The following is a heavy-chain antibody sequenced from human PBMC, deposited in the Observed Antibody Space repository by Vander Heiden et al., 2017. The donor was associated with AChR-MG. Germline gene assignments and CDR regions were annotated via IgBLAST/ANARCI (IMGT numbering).Heavy chain of an antibody. V-gene: IGHV3-7*01. D-gene: IGHD6-13*01. Sequence: EVQLVESGGGLVQPGGSLRLSCAASGFTFSSYWMSWVRQAPGKGLEWVANIKQDGREKYDVDSVKGRFTISRDNAKNSLYLKMNSLRAEDTAVYYFARDDIAAYDYWGQVTLVTVSS. CDR2: IKQDGREK. J-gene: IGHJ4*02. CDR1: GFTFSSYW. CDR3: ARDDIAAYDY.